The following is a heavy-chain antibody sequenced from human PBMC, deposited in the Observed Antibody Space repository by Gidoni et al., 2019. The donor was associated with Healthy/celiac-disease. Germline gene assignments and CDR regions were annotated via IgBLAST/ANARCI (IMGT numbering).Heavy chain of an antibody. Sequence: QVQLQQSGPGLVKPSQTLSLTCAISVDSLSSNSAAWDWIRQSPSRGLEWLGRTYYRSKWYNDDAVSVKSRITIKPDTSKNQFSLQLNSVTHEDTAVYYCARDKLYAFDPWGQGTLVTVSS. D-gene: IGHD2-2*02. CDR3: ARDKLYAFDP. CDR2: TYYRSKWYN. CDR1: VDSLSSNSAA. V-gene: IGHV6-1*01. J-gene: IGHJ5*02.